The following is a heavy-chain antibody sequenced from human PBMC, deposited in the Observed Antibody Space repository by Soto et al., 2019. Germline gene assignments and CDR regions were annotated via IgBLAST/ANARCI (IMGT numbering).Heavy chain of an antibody. CDR2: IFHTGSA. Sequence: QVQLQESGPGLMKPSGTLSLTCAVSGGSITSNWWSWVGQPPGKGLEWIAEIFHTGSANYNPSLMSRLTISMDKSKNHLSLNLNSVTASDTAVYYCARHIAVSGTRGFDHWGQGTLVTVSS. CDR3: ARHIAVSGTRGFDH. J-gene: IGHJ4*02. CDR1: GGSITSNW. D-gene: IGHD2-21*01. V-gene: IGHV4-4*02.